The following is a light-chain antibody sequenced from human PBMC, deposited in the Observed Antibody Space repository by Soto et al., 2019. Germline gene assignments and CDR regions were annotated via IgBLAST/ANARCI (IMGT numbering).Light chain of an antibody. V-gene: IGLV2-14*01. CDR1: SSDVGGYNY. Sequence: QSALTQPASVSGSPGQSITISCTGTSSDVGGYNYVSWYQQHPGKAPKLMIYEVSHRPSGVSNRFSGSKSGNTASLTISGLQAEDEAYYYCSSYTSSSTLCVFGTGTKLTVL. CDR2: EVS. J-gene: IGLJ1*01. CDR3: SSYTSSSTLCV.